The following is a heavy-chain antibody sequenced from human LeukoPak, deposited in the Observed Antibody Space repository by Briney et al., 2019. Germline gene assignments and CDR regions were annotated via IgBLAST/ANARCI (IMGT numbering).Heavy chain of an antibody. J-gene: IGHJ4*02. CDR1: GYTFTGYY. D-gene: IGHD4-17*01. CDR2: INSDSGGT. Sequence: ASVKVSCKASGYTFTGYYIDWVRQAPGQGLEWMGWINSDSGGTNYAQKFQGRVTMTRDTSTSTAYMELSSLRSDDTAFYYCARDTITVTTQYFDYWGQETMV. CDR3: ARDTITVTTQYFDY. V-gene: IGHV1-2*02.